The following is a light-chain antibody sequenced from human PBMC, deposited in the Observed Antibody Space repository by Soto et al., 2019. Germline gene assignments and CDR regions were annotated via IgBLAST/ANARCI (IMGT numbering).Light chain of an antibody. J-gene: IGKJ4*01. CDR3: QQYDNLPRLT. V-gene: IGKV1-33*01. Sequence: DIQMTQSPSSLSASVGDRVTIACQASEDISSYLNWYQRKPGKAPKLLIYDASKLETGVPPRFSGSGSGTYFTFTISSLQPEDIATYCCQQYDNLPRLTFGGGTKVEIK. CDR1: EDISSY. CDR2: DAS.